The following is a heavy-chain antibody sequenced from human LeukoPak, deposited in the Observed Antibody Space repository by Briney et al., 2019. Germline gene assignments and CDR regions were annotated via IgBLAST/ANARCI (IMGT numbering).Heavy chain of an antibody. D-gene: IGHD3-22*01. CDR1: GFTFSSYW. CDR2: IKQDGSEK. V-gene: IGHV3-7*01. J-gene: IGHJ4*02. CDR3: AGGGGPEYYYDSSGYSTQHPLDY. Sequence: GGSLRLSCTASGFTFSSYWMSWVRQAPGKGLEWVANIKQDGSEKYYVDSVKGRFTLSRDNANHSLYLQMNSLRAADPAVYYCAGGGGPEYYYDSSGYSTQHPLDYWGQGTLVTVSS.